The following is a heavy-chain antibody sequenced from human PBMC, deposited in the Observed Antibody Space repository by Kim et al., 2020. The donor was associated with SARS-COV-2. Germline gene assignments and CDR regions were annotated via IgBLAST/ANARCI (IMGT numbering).Heavy chain of an antibody. D-gene: IGHD6-19*01. CDR3: ARRRIAVAVDY. V-gene: IGHV4-34*01. Sequence: TNYNPSLKSRVTISVDTSKNQFSLKLSSVTAADTAVYYCARRRIAVAVDYWGQGTLVTVSS. CDR2: T. J-gene: IGHJ4*02.